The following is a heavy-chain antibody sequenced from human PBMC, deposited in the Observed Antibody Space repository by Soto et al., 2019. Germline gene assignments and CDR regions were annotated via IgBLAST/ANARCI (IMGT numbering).Heavy chain of an antibody. J-gene: IGHJ3*02. Sequence: PGGSLRLSCAASGFTFSSYGMHWVRQAPGKGLEWVAVISYDGSNKYYADSVKGRFTISRDNAKNTVYLEMNSLRAEDTAVYYCVRQRSGAFDIWAQGTVVTVSS. D-gene: IGHD3-10*01. CDR2: ISYDGSNK. V-gene: IGHV3-30*03. CDR3: VRQRSGAFDI. CDR1: GFTFSSYG.